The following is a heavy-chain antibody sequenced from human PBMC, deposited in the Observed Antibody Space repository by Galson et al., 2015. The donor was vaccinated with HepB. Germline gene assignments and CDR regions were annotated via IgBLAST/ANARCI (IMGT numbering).Heavy chain of an antibody. V-gene: IGHV3-23*01. D-gene: IGHD5-24*01. J-gene: IGHJ4*02. Sequence: SLSLSCATSGFTFSNYGMPWVRQAPGKGLERATIISISGEHIGYPDSVKGWFTVSRDNHKNTLYLQMNGLRGEDSAVYFCAKGGRDDYNDNFQYFDYWGQGILVTVSS. CDR3: AKGGRDDYNDNFQYFDY. CDR1: GFTFSNYG. CDR2: ISISGEHI.